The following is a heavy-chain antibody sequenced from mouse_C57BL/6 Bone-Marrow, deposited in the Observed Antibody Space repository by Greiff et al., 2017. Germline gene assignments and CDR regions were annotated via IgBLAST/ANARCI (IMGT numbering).Heavy chain of an antibody. CDR3: ARGGHCDGTPDWYFDV. CDR2: ISYDGSN. J-gene: IGHJ1*03. CDR1: GYSITSGYY. D-gene: IGHD1-1*01. Sequence: VQLQQSGPGLVKPSQSLSLTCSVTGYSITSGYYWNWIRQFPGNKLEWMGYISYDGSNNYNPSLKNRITITRDTSKNQFFLKLNSVTTEDTATYYCARGGHCDGTPDWYFDVWGTGTTVTVSS. V-gene: IGHV3-6*01.